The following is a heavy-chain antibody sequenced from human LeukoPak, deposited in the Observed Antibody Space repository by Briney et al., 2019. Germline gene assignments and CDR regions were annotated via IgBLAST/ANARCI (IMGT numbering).Heavy chain of an antibody. V-gene: IGHV1-3*01. CDR2: INAGNGNT. J-gene: IGHJ6*02. D-gene: IGHD3-10*01. CDR1: GYTFTNYA. Sequence: ASVKVSCKASGYTFTNYAMHWVRQAPGQRLEWMGWINAGNGNTKYSQKFQGRVTITRDTSASTAYMELSSLRSEDTAVYYCASLYYYGSGPTEGYGMDVWGQGTTVTVSS. CDR3: ASLYYYGSGPTEGYGMDV.